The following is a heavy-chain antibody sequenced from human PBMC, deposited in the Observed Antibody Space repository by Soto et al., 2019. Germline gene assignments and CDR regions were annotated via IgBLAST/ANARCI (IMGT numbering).Heavy chain of an antibody. D-gene: IGHD1-26*01. CDR2: IKEDGSEK. V-gene: IGHV3-7*03. CDR1: EFTFSNFW. J-gene: IGHJ4*02. CDR3: AMLPKGGYCDY. Sequence: GGSLRLSCAAFEFTFSNFWMPWVRQAPGKGLEWVANIKEDGSEKYYVDSVKGRFTISRDSAKNSLYLKMDSLRAEATAEYYCAMLPKGGYCDYWGQGSMVTVSS.